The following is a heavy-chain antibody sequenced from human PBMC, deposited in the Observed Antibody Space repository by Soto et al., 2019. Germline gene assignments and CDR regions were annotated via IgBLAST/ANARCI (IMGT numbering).Heavy chain of an antibody. D-gene: IGHD2-2*01. CDR3: ARGYCSSTSCYYDY. Sequence: SSETLSLTCTVSGGSISSYYWSWIRQPPGKGLEWIGYIYYSGSTNYNPSLKSRVTISVDTSKNQFSLKLSSVTAADTAVYYCARGYCSSTSCYYDYWGQGTLVTVSS. V-gene: IGHV4-59*01. J-gene: IGHJ4*02. CDR2: IYYSGST. CDR1: GGSISSYY.